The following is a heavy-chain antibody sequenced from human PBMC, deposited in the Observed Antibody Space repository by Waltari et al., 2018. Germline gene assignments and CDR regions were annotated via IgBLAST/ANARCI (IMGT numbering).Heavy chain of an antibody. CDR2: IMKDGGYK. Sequence: EVNLVESGGGLVQPGGSLRLSCAASGFLFTNYWMSWVRQAPGKRPEWLADIMKDGGYKVHLESVEGRFTIAIDNAEKIVYLQMNSLRVDDTAVYYCVRNRDYHMFDVWGQGTMVTVSS. CDR1: GFLFTNYW. D-gene: IGHD3-10*02. J-gene: IGHJ3*01. CDR3: VRNRDYHMFDV. V-gene: IGHV3-7*01.